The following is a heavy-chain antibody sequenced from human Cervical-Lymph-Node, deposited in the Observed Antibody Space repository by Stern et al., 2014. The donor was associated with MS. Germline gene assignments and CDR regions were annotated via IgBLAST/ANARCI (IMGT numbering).Heavy chain of an antibody. J-gene: IGHJ4*02. Sequence: VQLVESGGGLVKPGGSLRLSCAASGFTFSNYYMSWIRQAPGKGLEWISYISSSGDHTVYADSVKGRFTISRDNTKNSLYLQMNSLRADDTAVYYCVRADGSSDDYWGQGTLVTVSS. CDR2: ISSSGDHT. D-gene: IGHD3-10*01. V-gene: IGHV3-11*01. CDR3: VRADGSSDDY. CDR1: GFTFSNYY.